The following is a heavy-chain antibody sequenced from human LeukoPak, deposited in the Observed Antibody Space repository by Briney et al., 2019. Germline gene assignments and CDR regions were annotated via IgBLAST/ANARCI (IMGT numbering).Heavy chain of an antibody. Sequence: GGSLRLSCAASGFTFSSYAMSWVRQAPGKGLEWVSAISGSGCSTYSADSVRVRFTFSRDNSKNKLSLQMTSMRAEDTAVYYCAKGGSGWYLGFDYWGQGTLVTVSS. D-gene: IGHD6-19*01. CDR3: AKGGSGWYLGFDY. J-gene: IGHJ4*02. V-gene: IGHV3-23*01. CDR1: GFTFSSYA. CDR2: ISGSGCST.